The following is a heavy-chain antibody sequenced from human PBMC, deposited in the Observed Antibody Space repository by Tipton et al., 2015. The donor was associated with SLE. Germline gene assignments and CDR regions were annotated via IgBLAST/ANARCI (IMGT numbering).Heavy chain of an antibody. CDR3: ARLPVVYYYYMDV. D-gene: IGHD4-23*01. CDR2: INHSGST. Sequence: TLSLTCAVYGGPFSGYSWSWIRQPPGKGLEWIGEINHSGSTNYNPSLKSRVTISVDTSKNQFSLKLSSVTAADTAVYYCARLPVVYYYYMDVWGKGTTVTVSS. V-gene: IGHV4-34*01. CDR1: GGPFSGYS. J-gene: IGHJ6*03.